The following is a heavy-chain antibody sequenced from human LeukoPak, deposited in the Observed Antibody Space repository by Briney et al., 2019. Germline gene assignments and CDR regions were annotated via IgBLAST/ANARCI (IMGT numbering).Heavy chain of an antibody. D-gene: IGHD2-2*02. CDR2: IWYDGSNK. CDR1: GFTFSSYG. V-gene: IGHV3-33*01. Sequence: PWRSLRLSCAASGFTFSSYGMHWVRHAPCTGLEWVAVIWYDGSNKYHADSVKGRVTISRDNSKNTLYLQMNSLRAEDTAVYYCARAGYTTTPFDYGLDVWGQGTTVTVSS. CDR3: ARAGYTTTPFDYGLDV. J-gene: IGHJ6*02.